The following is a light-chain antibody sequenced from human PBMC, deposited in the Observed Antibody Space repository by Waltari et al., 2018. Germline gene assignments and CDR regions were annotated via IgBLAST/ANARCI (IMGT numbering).Light chain of an antibody. CDR3: QHYVRLPVK. CDR2: GAS. V-gene: IGKV3-20*01. CDR1: QSIGRS. J-gene: IGKJ1*01. Sequence: EIMLTQSPGTLSLSPGERATLSCRTSQSIGRSLAWYQQKPGQAPRLLIYGASSRATDIPDRFSGSGSGTDFSLTINTLEPEDCALYYCQHYVRLPVKFGQGTKVEIK.